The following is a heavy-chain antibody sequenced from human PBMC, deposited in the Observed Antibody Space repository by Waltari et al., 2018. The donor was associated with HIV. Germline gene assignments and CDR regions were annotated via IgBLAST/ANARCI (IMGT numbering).Heavy chain of an antibody. CDR2: IAAGNKTT. V-gene: IGHV1-58*03. J-gene: IGHJ6*02. D-gene: IGHD3-16*02. CDR1: GFTFSNSA. CDR3: AADRPGGERSRYTPYYYYDMDV. Sequence: QMQLVQSGPEVRKPGTSVKVSCKASGFTFSNSAVQWVRQARGQRLEWIGCIAAGNKTTKYAQKFHERVTITRDMSTSTAYMELNSLRSDDTAVYYCAADRPGGERSRYTPYYYYDMDVWGQGTTVTVSS.